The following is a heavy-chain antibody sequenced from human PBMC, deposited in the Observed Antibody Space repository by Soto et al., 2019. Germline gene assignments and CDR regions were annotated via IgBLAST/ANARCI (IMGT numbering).Heavy chain of an antibody. CDR2: IWYDGSKK. D-gene: IGHD2-8*02. J-gene: IGHJ3*02. CDR1: GFTFDDFG. Sequence: QVHLVESGGGVVQPERSLRLTCAASGFTFDDFGMNWVRQAPGKGLEWLATIWYDGSKKYYAESVNGRFTIARDNSKSTLFLQMGRVRAEDTAVYYSARAKDTTGGAFDMWGQGTLVIVSS. CDR3: ARAKDTTGGAFDM. V-gene: IGHV3-33*01.